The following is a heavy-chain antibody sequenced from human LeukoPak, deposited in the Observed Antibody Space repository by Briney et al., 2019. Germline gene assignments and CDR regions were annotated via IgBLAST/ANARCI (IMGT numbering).Heavy chain of an antibody. V-gene: IGHV4-61*02. CDR2: IYTSGST. J-gene: IGHJ3*02. Sequence: PSETLSLTCTGSGGSISSGSYYWSWIRQPAGEGLEWIGRIYTSGSTNYSPSLKSRVTISVDTSKNQFSLKLSSVTAADTAVYYCARGRETQDAFDIWGQGTMVTVSS. CDR1: GGSISSGSYY. CDR3: ARGRETQDAFDI. D-gene: IGHD1-26*01.